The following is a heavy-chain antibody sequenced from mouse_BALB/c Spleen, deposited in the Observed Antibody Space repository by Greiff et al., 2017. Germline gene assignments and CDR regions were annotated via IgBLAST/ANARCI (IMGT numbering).Heavy chain of an antibody. J-gene: IGHJ3*01. CDR2: ISYDGSN. CDR3: ARDDDYGAY. D-gene: IGHD2-4*01. V-gene: IGHV3-6*02. Sequence: DVQLQESGPGLVKPSQSLSLTCSVTGYSITSGYYWNWIRQFPGNKLEWMGYISYDGSNNYNPSLKNRISITRDTSKNQFFLKLNSVTTEDTATYYCARDDDYGAYWGQGTLVTVSA. CDR1: GYSITSGYY.